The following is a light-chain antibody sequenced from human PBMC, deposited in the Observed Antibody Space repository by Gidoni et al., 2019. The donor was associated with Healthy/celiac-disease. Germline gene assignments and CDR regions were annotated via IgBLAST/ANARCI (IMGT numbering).Light chain of an antibody. CDR3: MQSLQTPIT. V-gene: IGKV2-28*01. Sequence: DIFMTKSPLSLPVTPGEPASISCRSSQSLLHSNGYTYLDWYLQKPGQSLQLLIYFVSNRASVVPDRFSGSGSGTEFTLKIIRVEDEDVGVYYCMQSLQTPITFGQGTRLEIK. CDR2: FVS. J-gene: IGKJ5*01. CDR1: QSLLHSNGYTY.